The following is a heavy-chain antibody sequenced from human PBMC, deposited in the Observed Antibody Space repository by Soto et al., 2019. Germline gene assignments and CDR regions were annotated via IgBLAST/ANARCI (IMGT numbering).Heavy chain of an antibody. J-gene: IGHJ6*02. CDR3: ARDLRGDYVAHYYYYYYGMDV. CDR1: GYTFTSYG. Sequence: QVQLVQSGAEVKKPGASVKVSCKASGYTFTSYGISWVRQAPGQGLEWMGWISAYNGNTNYAQKLQGRVTMTTDTSTSTADMELRSLRSDDTAVYYCARDLRGDYVAHYYYYYYGMDVWGQGTTVTVSS. D-gene: IGHD4-17*01. V-gene: IGHV1-18*04. CDR2: ISAYNGNT.